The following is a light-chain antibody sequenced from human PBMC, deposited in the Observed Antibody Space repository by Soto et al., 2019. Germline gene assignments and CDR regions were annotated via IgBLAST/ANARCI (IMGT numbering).Light chain of an antibody. CDR2: NVN. CDR3: VSYTSSTTYV. V-gene: IGLV2-18*02. J-gene: IGLJ1*01. Sequence: QSALIQPPSVSGSPGQSVTISCTGTSSDVGSYDYVSWCQQHPGTVPKPMIYNVNTRPSGVPDRFSGFKSGNTASMTISGLQAEDEADYYCVSYTSSTTYVFGTGTKVTVL. CDR1: SSDVGSYDY.